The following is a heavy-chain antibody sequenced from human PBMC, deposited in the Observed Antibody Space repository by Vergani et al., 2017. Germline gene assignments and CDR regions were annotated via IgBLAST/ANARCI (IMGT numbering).Heavy chain of an antibody. J-gene: IGHJ4*02. CDR2: IRSDESRR. Sequence: QVQLVESGGGVVQPGGSLRLSCAASGFTFNSYGMHWVRQAPGKGLEWVASIRSDESRRYYGDSMEGPFTISRDNSKNTLYLQMKSLRPEDTAVYYCAKEGGGYCSGGTCYPEYWAQGTLVTVSS. CDR1: GFTFNSYG. D-gene: IGHD2-15*01. CDR3: AKEGGGYCSGGTCYPEY. V-gene: IGHV3-30*02.